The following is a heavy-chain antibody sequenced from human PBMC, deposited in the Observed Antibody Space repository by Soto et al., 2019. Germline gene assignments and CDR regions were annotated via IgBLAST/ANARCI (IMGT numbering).Heavy chain of an antibody. V-gene: IGHV3-48*01. D-gene: IGHD2-2*01. Sequence: GGSLRLSCVASGFDFNSYSMNWVRQAPGKGLEWITYINSGSTSVFYADSVKGRFTISRDNAKNSLYLQMNSLRAEDTAVYYCTSSRSPDAYWGQGTLVTVSS. CDR2: INSGSTSV. CDR3: TSSRSPDAY. CDR1: GFDFNSYS. J-gene: IGHJ4*02.